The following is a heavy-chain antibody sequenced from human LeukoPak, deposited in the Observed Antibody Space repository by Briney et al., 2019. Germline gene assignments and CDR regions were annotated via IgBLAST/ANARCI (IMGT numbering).Heavy chain of an antibody. V-gene: IGHV3-33*08. D-gene: IGHD3-3*01. CDR2: IYYDGSNK. Sequence: GGSLRLSCAASGFTFSSYGMHWVRQAPGKGLEWVAVIYYDGSNKLYADSVKGRFTISRDNSKNMVYLQMNSLRADDTAVYYCARDRSRFVDYWGQGTLVTVSS. CDR1: GFTFSSYG. J-gene: IGHJ4*02. CDR3: ARDRSRFVDY.